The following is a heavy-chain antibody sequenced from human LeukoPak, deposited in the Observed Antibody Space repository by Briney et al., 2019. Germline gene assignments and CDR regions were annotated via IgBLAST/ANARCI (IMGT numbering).Heavy chain of an antibody. Sequence: GGSLRLSCAASGFTFTNYEMTWVRQAPGKGLEWVSYISSSGTTIYYADSVKGRFTISRDNAKNSLYLQMNSLRVEDTAVYYCARDNYDSSTPYYFDYWGKGTLVTVSS. CDR2: ISSSGTTI. J-gene: IGHJ4*02. V-gene: IGHV3-48*03. CDR3: ARDNYDSSTPYYFDY. CDR1: GFTFTNYE. D-gene: IGHD3-22*01.